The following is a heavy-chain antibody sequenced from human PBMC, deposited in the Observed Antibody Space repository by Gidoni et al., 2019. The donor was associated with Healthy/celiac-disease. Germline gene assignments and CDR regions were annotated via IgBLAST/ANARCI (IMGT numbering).Heavy chain of an antibody. CDR2: IIPIFGTA. J-gene: IGHJ6*03. D-gene: IGHD5-18*01. CDR1: GGTFSSYA. V-gene: IGHV1-69*01. Sequence: QVQLVQSGAEVKKPGSSVKVSCKASGGTFSSYAISWVRQAPGQGLEWMGGIIPIFGTANYAQKFQGRVTITADESTSTAYMELSSLRSEDTAVYYCARTEYSYGATGYYYMDVWGKGTTVTVSS. CDR3: ARTEYSYGATGYYYMDV.